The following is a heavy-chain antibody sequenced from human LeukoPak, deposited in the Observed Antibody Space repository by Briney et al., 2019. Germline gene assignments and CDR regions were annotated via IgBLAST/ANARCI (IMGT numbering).Heavy chain of an antibody. Sequence: PSETLSLTCTVSGYSISSGYYRGWIRQPPGKGLEWIGSVSHTGSTYYNPSLRSRVTISLDTSKNQFSLKLSSVTAADTAMYFCARVSFNLYGDPGYVKNWGQGTLVTVSS. CDR2: VSHTGST. CDR1: GYSISSGYY. D-gene: IGHD4-17*01. V-gene: IGHV4-38-2*02. CDR3: ARVSFNLYGDPGYVKN. J-gene: IGHJ4*02.